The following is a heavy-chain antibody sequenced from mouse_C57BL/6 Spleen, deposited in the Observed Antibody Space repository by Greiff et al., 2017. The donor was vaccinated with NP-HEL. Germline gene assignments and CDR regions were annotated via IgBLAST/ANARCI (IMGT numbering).Heavy chain of an antibody. V-gene: IGHV5-17*01. CDR2: ISSGSSTI. J-gene: IGHJ3*01. CDR1: GFTFSDYG. D-gene: IGHD1-1*01. CDR3: ARPSYYGSSSCGVAY. Sequence: DVKLVESGGGLVKPGGSLKLSCAASGFTFSDYGMHWVRQAPEKGLEWVAYISSGSSTIYSADTVKGRFTISRDNAKNTLFLQMTSLRSEDTAMYYCARPSYYGSSSCGVAYWGQGTLVTVSA.